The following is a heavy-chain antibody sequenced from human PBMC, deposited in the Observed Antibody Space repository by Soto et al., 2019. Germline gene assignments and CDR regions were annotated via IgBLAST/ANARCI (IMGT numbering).Heavy chain of an antibody. CDR2: ISSSSSTI. CDR3: ARDEPYHSFYYYYYMDV. CDR1: GFTFSSYS. J-gene: IGHJ6*03. V-gene: IGHV3-48*01. D-gene: IGHD2-15*01. Sequence: GGSLRLSCAASGFTFSSYSMNWVRQAPGKGLEWVSYISSSSSTIYYADSVKGRFTISRDNAKNSLYLQMNSLRAEDTAVYYCARDEPYHSFYYYYYMDVRGKGTTVTLSS.